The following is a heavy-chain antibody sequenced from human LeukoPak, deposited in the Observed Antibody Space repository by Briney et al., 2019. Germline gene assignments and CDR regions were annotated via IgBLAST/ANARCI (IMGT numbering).Heavy chain of an antibody. CDR2: ISGSSSYI. Sequence: GGSLRLSCAASGFTFSSYSMNWVRQAPGKGLEWVSSISGSSSYIYYADSVKGRFTISRHNAKNSLYLQMNSLRAEDTAVYYCARDAEDYYDSSGYPDQFDYWGQGTLVTVSS. J-gene: IGHJ4*02. CDR3: ARDAEDYYDSSGYPDQFDY. V-gene: IGHV3-21*01. CDR1: GFTFSSYS. D-gene: IGHD3-22*01.